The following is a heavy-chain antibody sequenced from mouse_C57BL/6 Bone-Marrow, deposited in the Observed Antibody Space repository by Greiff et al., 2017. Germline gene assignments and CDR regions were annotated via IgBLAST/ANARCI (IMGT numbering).Heavy chain of an antibody. D-gene: IGHD1-1*01. CDR2: ISNLAYSI. J-gene: IGHJ4*01. CDR1: GFTFSDYG. Sequence: GMLLESGGGLVQPGGSLKLSCAASGFTFSDYGMAWVRQAPRKGPEWVAFISNLAYSIYYADTVTGRFTISRENAKNTLYLEMSSLRSEDTAMYYCARPNYYYGRGGAMDYWGQGTAVTVSS. V-gene: IGHV5-15*04. CDR3: ARPNYYYGRGGAMDY.